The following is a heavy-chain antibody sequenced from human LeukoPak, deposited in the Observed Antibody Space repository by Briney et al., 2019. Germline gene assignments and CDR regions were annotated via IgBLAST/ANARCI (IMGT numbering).Heavy chain of an antibody. CDR3: AKDIHYDILTGRYGLFDY. Sequence: GGSLRLSCAASGFTFDDYAMHWVRHAPGKGLEWGSGISWNSGSIGYADSVKGRFTISRDNAKNSLYMQMNSLRAEDTALYYCAKDIHYDILTGRYGLFDYWGQGTLVTVSS. J-gene: IGHJ4*02. CDR2: ISWNSGSI. D-gene: IGHD3-9*01. V-gene: IGHV3-9*01. CDR1: GFTFDDYA.